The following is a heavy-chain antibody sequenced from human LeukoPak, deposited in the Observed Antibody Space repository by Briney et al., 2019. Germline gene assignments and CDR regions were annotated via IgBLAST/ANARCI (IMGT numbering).Heavy chain of an antibody. CDR2: IYYSGST. V-gene: IGHV4-39*02. CDR3: ARERYSSGCPDY. CDR1: GGSISSSSYY. J-gene: IGHJ4*02. D-gene: IGHD6-19*01. Sequence: PSDTLSLTCTVSGGSISSSSYYWGWIRQPPGKGLEWIGSIYYSGSTYYNPSLKSRVTISVDTSKNQFSLKLSSVTAADTAVYYCARERYSSGCPDYWGQETLVTVSS.